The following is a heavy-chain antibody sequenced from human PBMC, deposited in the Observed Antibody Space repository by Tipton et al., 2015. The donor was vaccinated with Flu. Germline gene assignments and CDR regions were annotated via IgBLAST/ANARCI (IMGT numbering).Heavy chain of an antibody. CDR1: GGSINSTTHY. CDR3: ARNNRHSGSGYPQPLAGLDY. Sequence: TLSLTCTVSGGSINSTTHYWGWVRQPPGKGLEWIATVFHSGLTYYNPSLKSRVSIAIDTSKNQFSLRMNSVTAADTAVYYCARNNRHSGSGYPQPLAGLDYWGQRTLVTVSS. CDR2: VFHSGLT. D-gene: IGHD3-22*01. V-gene: IGHV4-39*07. J-gene: IGHJ4*02.